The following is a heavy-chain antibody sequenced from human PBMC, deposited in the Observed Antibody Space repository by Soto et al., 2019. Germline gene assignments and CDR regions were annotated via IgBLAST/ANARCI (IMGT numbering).Heavy chain of an antibody. CDR1: GFTFSSYG. Sequence: QSGGSPRLSCAASGFTFSSYGMHWVRQAPGKGLEWVAVIWYDGSNKYYADSVKGRFTISRDNSKNTLYLQMNSLRAEDTAVYYCARVIDFRAYYYYYGMDVWGQGTMVTVSS. CDR2: IWYDGSNK. V-gene: IGHV3-33*01. D-gene: IGHD3-3*01. CDR3: ARVIDFRAYYYYYGMDV. J-gene: IGHJ6*02.